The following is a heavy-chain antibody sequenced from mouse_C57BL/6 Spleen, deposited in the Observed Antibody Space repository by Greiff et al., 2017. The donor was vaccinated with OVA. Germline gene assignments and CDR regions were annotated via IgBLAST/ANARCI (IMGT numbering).Heavy chain of an antibody. CDR1: GYTFTSYW. D-gene: IGHD1-1*01. Sequence: VKLQQPGAELVKPGASVKLSCKASGYTFTSYWMHWVKQRPGRGLEWIGRIDPNSGGTKYNEKFKSKATLTVDKPSSTAYMQLSSLTSEDSAVYYCAIYYYGSSYVGYAMDYWGQGTSVTVSS. CDR2: IDPNSGGT. J-gene: IGHJ4*01. V-gene: IGHV1-72*01. CDR3: AIYYYGSSYVGYAMDY.